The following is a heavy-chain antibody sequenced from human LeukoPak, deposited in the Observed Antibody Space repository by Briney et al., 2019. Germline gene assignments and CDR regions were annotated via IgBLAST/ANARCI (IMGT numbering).Heavy chain of an antibody. Sequence: GGSLRLSCTASGFTFADYVMSWVRQAPGKGLEGVGFIGSKPYGGTTEYAASVIGRFIISRDDSKSIAYLQMNSLTTEDTAVYYCTRNAKPYYYDSSAYHYWGQGTLVTVSS. V-gene: IGHV3-49*04. CDR3: TRNAKPYYYDSSAYHY. CDR2: IGSKPYGGTT. J-gene: IGHJ4*02. D-gene: IGHD3-22*01. CDR1: GFTFADYV.